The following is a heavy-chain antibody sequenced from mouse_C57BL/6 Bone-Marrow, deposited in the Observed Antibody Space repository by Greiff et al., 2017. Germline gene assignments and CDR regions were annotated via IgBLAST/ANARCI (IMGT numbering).Heavy chain of an antibody. J-gene: IGHJ1*03. CDR2: IDPSDSYT. V-gene: IGHV1-59*01. CDR3: ARWYYGSSYGWYFDV. CDR1: GYTFTSYW. Sequence: QVHVKQPGAELVRPGTSVKLSCKASGYTFTSYWMHWVKQRPGQGLEWIGVIDPSDSYTNYNQKFKGKATLTVDTSSSTAYMQLSSLTSEDSAVYYCARWYYGSSYGWYFDVWGTGTTVTVSS. D-gene: IGHD1-1*01.